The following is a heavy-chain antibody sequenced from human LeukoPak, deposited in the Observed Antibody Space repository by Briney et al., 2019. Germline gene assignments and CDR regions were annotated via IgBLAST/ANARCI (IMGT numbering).Heavy chain of an antibody. Sequence: PGGSLRLSCEVSGFPFSDAWMNWVRQVPGRGLEWVGLIKSKTNGGTTDYTTPVKGRFTISRDDSKNTLYLQMNSLKIEDTAVYYCVRELSGSFDYWGQGTLVTVSS. D-gene: IGHD3-10*01. V-gene: IGHV3-15*07. CDR1: GFPFSDAW. J-gene: IGHJ4*02. CDR3: VRELSGSFDY. CDR2: IKSKTNGGTT.